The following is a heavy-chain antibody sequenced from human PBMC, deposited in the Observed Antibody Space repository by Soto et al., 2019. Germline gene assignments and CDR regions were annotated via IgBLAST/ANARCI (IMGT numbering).Heavy chain of an antibody. CDR2: IWFDGSKK. V-gene: IGHV3-33*01. D-gene: IGHD2-2*01. J-gene: IGHJ6*02. CDR3: ARDRLVPYGYGMDV. CDR1: GFTFRSYG. Sequence: QMQLVDSGGGVVQPGRSLRLSCAASGFTFRSYGIHWVRQAPGKGLEWVALIWFDGSKKYYVDSVKGRFAVARDNSKNTLYLQMNSPRVEDTAVYYCARDRLVPYGYGMDVWGQGTTVTVSS.